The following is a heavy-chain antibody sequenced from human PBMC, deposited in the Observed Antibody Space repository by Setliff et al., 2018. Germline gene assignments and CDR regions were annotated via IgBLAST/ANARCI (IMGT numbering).Heavy chain of an antibody. V-gene: IGHV4-59*11. CDR2: IHHSGST. CDR3: ARDNIGPDALDI. J-gene: IGHJ3*02. Sequence: PSETLSLTCTVSGVSITSHYWSWIRQPPGRALEWIGYIHHSGSTNYNPSLKSRVTLSMDTSRNHFSLNLTSLTAADTALYYCARDNIGPDALDIWGQGT. CDR1: GVSITSHY.